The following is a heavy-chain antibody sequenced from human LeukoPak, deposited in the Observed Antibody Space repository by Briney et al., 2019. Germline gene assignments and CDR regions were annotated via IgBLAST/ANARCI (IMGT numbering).Heavy chain of an antibody. D-gene: IGHD6-13*01. J-gene: IGHJ4*02. CDR3: ATIQPLYSSSWPFDY. V-gene: IGHV1-24*01. CDR2: FDPEDGET. CDR1: GYTLTESS. Sequence: ASVKVSCKVSGYTLTESSMHWVRQAPGKGLEWMGGFDPEDGETIYAQKFQGRVTMTEDTSTDTAYMELSSLRSEDTAVYYCATIQPLYSSSWPFDYWGQGTLVTVSS.